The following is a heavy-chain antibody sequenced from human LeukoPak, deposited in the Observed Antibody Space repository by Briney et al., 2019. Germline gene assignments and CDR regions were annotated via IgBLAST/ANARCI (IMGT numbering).Heavy chain of an antibody. CDR1: GFTFSSYS. V-gene: IGHV3-21*01. Sequence: GGSLRLSCAASGFTFSSYSMNWVRQAPGKGLEWVSSISSSSSYIYYADSVKGRFTISRDDAKNSLYLQMNSLRAEDTAVYYCAIDPRGHQPVGFDYWGQGTLVTVSS. CDR2: ISSSSSYI. J-gene: IGHJ4*02. D-gene: IGHD2-2*01. CDR3: AIDPRGHQPVGFDY.